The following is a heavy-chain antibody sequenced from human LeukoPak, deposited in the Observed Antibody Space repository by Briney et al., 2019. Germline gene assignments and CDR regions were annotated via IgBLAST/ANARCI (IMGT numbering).Heavy chain of an antibody. D-gene: IGHD3-22*01. J-gene: IGHJ3*02. V-gene: IGHV5-51*01. CDR1: GYSFTSYW. CDR3: ARVDSSGYYSGAFDI. CDR2: IYPGDSDT. Sequence: GESLKISCKGSGYSFTSYWIGWVRQMPGKGLEWMGIIYPGDSDTRYSPSFQGQVTISADKSISTAYLQWSSLKASDTAMYYCARVDSSGYYSGAFDIWGQGTMVTVSS.